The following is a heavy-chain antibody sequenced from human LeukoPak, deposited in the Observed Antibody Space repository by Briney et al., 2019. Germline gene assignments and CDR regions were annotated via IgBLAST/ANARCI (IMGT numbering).Heavy chain of an antibody. J-gene: IGHJ5*02. D-gene: IGHD2-15*01. V-gene: IGHV4-39*07. CDR3: ARDAHCTGVSCYSPYNWFDP. Sequence: SETLSLTCTVSGGSISSSSYHWGWIRQPPGKGLEWIGSIYFSGTTYYNPSLQSRVTISVDTAKNQFSLKVTSVTAADTAAYYCARDAHCTGVSCYSPYNWFDPWGQGTLVTVSS. CDR1: GGSISSSSYH. CDR2: IYFSGTT.